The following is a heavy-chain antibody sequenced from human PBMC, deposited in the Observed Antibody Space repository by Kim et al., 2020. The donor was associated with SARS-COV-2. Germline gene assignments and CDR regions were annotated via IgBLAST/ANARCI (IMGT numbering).Heavy chain of an antibody. CDR2: ISGSGGST. CDR1: GFTFSSYA. J-gene: IGHJ6*02. V-gene: IGHV3-23*01. CDR3: ASPEGDCSSTSCYEGGSYYYYGMDV. Sequence: GGSLRLSCAASGFTFSSYAMSWVRQAPGKGLEWVSAISGSGGSTYYADSVKGRFTISRDNSKNTLYLQMNSLRAEDTAVYYCASPEGDCSSTSCYEGGSYYYYGMDVWGQGTTVTVSS. D-gene: IGHD2-2*01.